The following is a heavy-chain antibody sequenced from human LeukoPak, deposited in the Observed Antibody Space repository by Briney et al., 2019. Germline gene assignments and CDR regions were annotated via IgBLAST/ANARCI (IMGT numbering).Heavy chain of an antibody. V-gene: IGHV1-2*02. CDR3: AAELRYFDWTPLDY. D-gene: IGHD3-9*01. CDR1: GYTFTGYY. CDR2: INPNSGGT. J-gene: IGHJ4*02. Sequence: ASVKVSCKASGYTFTGYYMHWVRQAPGQGLEWMGWINPNSGGTNYAQKFQGRVTMTRDTSISTAYMELSSLRSEDTAVYYCAAELRYFDWTPLDYWGQGTLVTVSS.